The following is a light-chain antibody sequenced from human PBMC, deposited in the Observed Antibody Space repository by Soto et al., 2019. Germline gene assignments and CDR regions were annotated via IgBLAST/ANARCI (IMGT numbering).Light chain of an antibody. CDR3: SSYTSSSTPYV. Sequence: QSALTQPASVSGYPGQSITISCTGTSSDVGVYNYVSWYQQHPGKVPKLMIYDVSNRPSGVSNRFSGSKSGNTASLTISGLQAEDEADYYYSSYTSSSTPYVFGTGTKLTVL. CDR2: DVS. V-gene: IGLV2-14*01. J-gene: IGLJ1*01. CDR1: SSDVGVYNY.